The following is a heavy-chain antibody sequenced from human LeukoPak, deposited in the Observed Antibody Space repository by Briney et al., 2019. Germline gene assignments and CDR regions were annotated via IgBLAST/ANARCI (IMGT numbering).Heavy chain of an antibody. CDR3: ARSTTVTTNNWFDP. CDR1: GFTFNTFG. J-gene: IGHJ5*02. V-gene: IGHV3-33*01. CDR2: IWSDGSYK. Sequence: GGSLRLSRAASGFTFNTFGMHWVRQAPGKGLEWVAVIWSDGSYKYYADSVKGRFTISRDDSKNTLYLEMNSLRAEDTAVYYCARSTTVTTNNWFDPWGQGTLVTVSS. D-gene: IGHD4-17*01.